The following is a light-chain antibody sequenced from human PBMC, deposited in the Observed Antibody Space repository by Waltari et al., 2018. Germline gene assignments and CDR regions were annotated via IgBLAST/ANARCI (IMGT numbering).Light chain of an antibody. CDR1: SSDIGYYNY. Sequence: QSALTQPASVSGSPGQSITISCTGSSSDIGYYNYVSWYQLHPGRAPRLMAYDVNKRPSGGSNRFSASKSGNTAARTISGLQAEDEAHYYCNSYTGGISWVFGTGTKVTVL. J-gene: IGLJ1*01. CDR2: DVN. CDR3: NSYTGGISWV. V-gene: IGLV2-14*03.